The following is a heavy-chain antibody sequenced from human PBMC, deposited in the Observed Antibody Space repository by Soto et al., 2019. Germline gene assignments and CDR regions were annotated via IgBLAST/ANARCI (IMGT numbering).Heavy chain of an antibody. CDR1: GGTFTTYD. Sequence: QVQLVQSGAEVRKPGSSVKVSCKASGGTFTTYDISWVRQAPGQGLEWMGGIIPLFDATKYAQKFQGRVTITADKSTGTDYMELSSLRSEYTAMYYCARDRSSSWYNGTFYFDSWGQGTLVTVSS. CDR2: IIPLFDAT. D-gene: IGHD6-19*01. J-gene: IGHJ4*02. CDR3: ARDRSSSWYNGTFYFDS. V-gene: IGHV1-69*06.